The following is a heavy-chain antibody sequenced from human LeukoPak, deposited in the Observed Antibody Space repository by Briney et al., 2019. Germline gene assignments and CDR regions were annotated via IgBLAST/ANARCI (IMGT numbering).Heavy chain of an antibody. J-gene: IGHJ4*02. CDR1: GFTFSNYW. D-gene: IGHD6-6*01. CDR3: ARIGYSSSSMDY. Sequence: GGSLRLSCAASGFTFSNYWMSWVRQAPGKGLEWVANINQDGCVKYYVDSAKGRFTISRDNAKNSLYLRVDSLRAEDTAICYCARIGYSSSSMDYWGQGTLVTVSS. V-gene: IGHV3-7*01. CDR2: INQDGCVK.